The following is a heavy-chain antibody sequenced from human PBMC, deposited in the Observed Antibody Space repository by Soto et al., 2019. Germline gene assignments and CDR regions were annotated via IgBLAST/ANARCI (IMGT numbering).Heavy chain of an antibody. D-gene: IGHD1-26*01. J-gene: IGHJ6*02. V-gene: IGHV3-30-3*01. CDR2: ISYDGSNK. CDR3: ARGQSGSYYYYGMDV. CDR1: GFTFSSYA. Sequence: QVQLVESGGGVVQPGRSLRLSCAASGFTFSSYAVHWVRQAPGKGLEWVAVISYDGSNKYYADSVKGRFTISRDNSKNTLYLQMNSLRAEDTAVYYCARGQSGSYYYYGMDVWGQGTTVTVSS.